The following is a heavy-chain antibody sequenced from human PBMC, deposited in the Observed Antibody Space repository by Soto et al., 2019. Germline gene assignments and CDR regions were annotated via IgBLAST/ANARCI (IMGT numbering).Heavy chain of an antibody. CDR3: TTAEYCSGGSCYGGGY. V-gene: IGHV3-15*01. J-gene: IGHJ4*02. CDR2: IKSKTDGGTT. D-gene: IGHD2-15*01. CDR1: GFTFSNAR. Sequence: GGSLRLSCAASGFTFSNARISWVRQAPGKGLEWVGRIKSKTDGGTTDYAAPVKGRFTISRDDSKNTLYLQMNSLKTEDTAVYYCTTAEYCSGGSCYGGGYWGQGTLVTVSS.